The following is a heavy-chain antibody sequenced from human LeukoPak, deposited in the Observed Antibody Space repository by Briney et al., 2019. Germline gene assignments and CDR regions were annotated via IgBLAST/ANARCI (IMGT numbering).Heavy chain of an antibody. CDR2: IIPIFGIA. V-gene: IGHV1-69*04. CDR1: GGTFSSYA. D-gene: IGHD3-16*01. Sequence: LVKVSCKASGGTFSSYAISWVRQAPGQGLEWMGRIIPIFGIANYAQKFQGRVTITADKSTSTAYMELSSLRSEDTAVYYCARELVKKGNDPNMGFDYWGQGTLVTVSS. J-gene: IGHJ4*02. CDR3: ARELVKKGNDPNMGFDY.